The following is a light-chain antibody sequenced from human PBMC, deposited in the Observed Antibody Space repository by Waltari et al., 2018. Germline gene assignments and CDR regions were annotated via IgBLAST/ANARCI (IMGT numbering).Light chain of an antibody. CDR1: ELPKQY. J-gene: IGLJ2*01. V-gene: IGLV3-25*03. CDR3: QSADSTNTYWV. Sequence: SYELTQPPSVSVSPGQTARITCSGAELPKQYAFWYRQKPGQAPELLTYKDTERPSGIPGRVSASSSGTTVTLTITGVQPEDEADYYCQSADSTNTYWVFGGGTKLTVL. CDR2: KDT.